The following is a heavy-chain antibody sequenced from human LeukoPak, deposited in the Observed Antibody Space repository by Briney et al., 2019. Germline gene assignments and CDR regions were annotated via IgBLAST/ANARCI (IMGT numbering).Heavy chain of an antibody. J-gene: IGHJ3*02. CDR1: GFTFSSYA. CDR2: ISYDGSNK. CDR3: ARVSGYCSGGSCYLRVAGAFDI. V-gene: IGHV3-30*04. D-gene: IGHD2-15*01. Sequence: GGSLRLSCAASGFTFSSYAMHWVRQAPGKGLEWVAVISYDGSNKYYADSVKGRFTISRDNSKNTLYLQMNSLRAEDTAVYYCARVSGYCSGGSCYLRVAGAFDIWGQGTMVTVSS.